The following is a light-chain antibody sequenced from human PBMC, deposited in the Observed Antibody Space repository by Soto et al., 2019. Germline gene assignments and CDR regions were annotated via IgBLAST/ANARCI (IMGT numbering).Light chain of an antibody. J-gene: IGKJ1*01. CDR1: QSLLDSDDGKTY. Sequence: DIVMTQTPLSLPVTPGEPASISCRSSQSLLDSDDGKTYLDWYLQKPGQSPQLLIYTLSYRASXVXDXXSGSGSRTDFTLKISRVEAEDVGVYYCLQRIEFPWTFGQGTKVEIK. V-gene: IGKV2-40*01. CDR2: TLS. CDR3: LQRIEFPWT.